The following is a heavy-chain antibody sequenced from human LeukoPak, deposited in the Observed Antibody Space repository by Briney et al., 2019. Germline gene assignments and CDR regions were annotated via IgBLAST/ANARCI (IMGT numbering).Heavy chain of an antibody. J-gene: IGHJ4*02. D-gene: IGHD1-26*01. V-gene: IGHV3-23*01. CDR2: ISGSGGST. CDR1: GFTFSSYA. Sequence: PGGSLRLSCAASGFTFSSYAMSWVRQAPGKGLEWVSAISGSGGSTYYTDSVKGRFTISRDISKNTLYLQMNSLRAEDTAVYYCAKASWELLYLGYWGQGTLVTVSS. CDR3: AKASWELLYLGY.